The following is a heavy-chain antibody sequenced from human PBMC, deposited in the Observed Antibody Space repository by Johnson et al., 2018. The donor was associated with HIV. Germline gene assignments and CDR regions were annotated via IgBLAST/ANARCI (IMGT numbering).Heavy chain of an antibody. D-gene: IGHD3-22*01. CDR2: IYSGGST. CDR1: VFTVSSNY. J-gene: IGHJ3*02. V-gene: IGHV3-66*02. CDR3: AKGEYFDSGGYYHVVMNGFDI. Sequence: VQLVESGGGVVHPGRSLRLSCAASVFTVSSNYMSWVRQAPGKGLEWGSVIYSGGSTYYADPVKGRFTISRDNSKNTVWLQLNSLRAEDTGVYYCAKGEYFDSGGYYHVVMNGFDIWGQGTTVIVSS.